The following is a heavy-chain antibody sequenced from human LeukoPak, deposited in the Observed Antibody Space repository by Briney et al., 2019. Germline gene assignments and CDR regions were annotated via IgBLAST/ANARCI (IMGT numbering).Heavy chain of an antibody. D-gene: IGHD2-15*01. CDR1: GGSISSYY. V-gene: IGHV4-59*01. CDR2: IYYSGST. Sequence: SETLSLTCTVSGGSISSYYWSWIRQPPGKGLEWIGYIYYSGSTNYNPSLQSRVSISVDTSKNQFSLKLTSVTAADTAVYYCARGYCSGSSCYSRTLGYWGQGTLVTVSS. CDR3: ARGYCSGSSCYSRTLGY. J-gene: IGHJ4*02.